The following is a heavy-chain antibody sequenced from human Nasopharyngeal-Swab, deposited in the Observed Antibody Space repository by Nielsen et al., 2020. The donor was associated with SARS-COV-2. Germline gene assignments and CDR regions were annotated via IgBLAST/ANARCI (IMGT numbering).Heavy chain of an antibody. Sequence: ASVKVSCKASGGTFSSYAISWVRQAPGQGLEWMGIINPSGGSTSYAQKFQGRVTMTRDTSTSTVYMELSSLRSEDTAVYYCARSDIAARAIDYWGQGTLVTVSS. CDR2: INPSGGST. D-gene: IGHD6-6*01. J-gene: IGHJ4*02. V-gene: IGHV1-46*01. CDR1: GGTFSSYA. CDR3: ARSDIAARAIDY.